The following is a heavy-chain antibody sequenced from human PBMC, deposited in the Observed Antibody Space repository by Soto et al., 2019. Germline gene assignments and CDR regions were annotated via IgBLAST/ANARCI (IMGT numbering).Heavy chain of an antibody. V-gene: IGHV1-8*01. CDR3: ARGSRGYSYPDY. CDR2: MNPNSGNT. CDR1: GYTFTSYD. Sequence: QVQLVQSGAEVRKPGASVKVSCKASGYTFTSYDINWVRQATGQGLEWMGWMNPNSGNTVYAQKFQGRVTMTKNTSITTAYMELSSLKSEDTAVYFCARGSRGYSYPDYWGQGTLVTVSS. D-gene: IGHD5-18*01. J-gene: IGHJ4*02.